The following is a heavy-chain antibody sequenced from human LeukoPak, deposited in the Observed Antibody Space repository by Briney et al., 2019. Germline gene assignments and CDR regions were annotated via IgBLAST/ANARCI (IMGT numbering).Heavy chain of an antibody. V-gene: IGHV4-59*08. CDR1: GGSVSDYY. CDR3: AVVTTGGYFDY. D-gene: IGHD2-21*02. Sequence: SETLSLTCTISGGSVSDYYWSWIRQSPGKGLEWIGYIYHTGSTSYSPSLKSRVTISADTSQNQFSLKLSSVTAADTAVYYCAVVTTGGYFDYWGQGTLVTVSS. J-gene: IGHJ4*02. CDR2: IYHTGST.